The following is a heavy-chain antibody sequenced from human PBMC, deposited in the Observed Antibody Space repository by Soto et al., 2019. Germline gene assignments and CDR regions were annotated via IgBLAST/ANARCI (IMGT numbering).Heavy chain of an antibody. CDR1: GGSISSGDYY. V-gene: IGHV4-30-4*01. J-gene: IGHJ4*02. CDR2: IYYSGST. Sequence: SETLSLTCTVSGGSISSGDYYWSWIRQPPGKGLEWIGYIYYSGSTYYNPSLKSRVTISVDTSKNQFSLELSSVTAADTAVYYRARAADCSGGSCYFFLGYWGQGTLVTVSS. CDR3: ARAADCSGGSCYFFLGY. D-gene: IGHD2-15*01.